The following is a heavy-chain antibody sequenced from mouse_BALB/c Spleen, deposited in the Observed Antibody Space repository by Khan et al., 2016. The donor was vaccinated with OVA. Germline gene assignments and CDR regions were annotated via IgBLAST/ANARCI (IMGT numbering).Heavy chain of an antibody. Sequence: QCQLVQSGPDLKKPGETVKISCKASGYTFTNYGINWVKQAPGKGLKWMGWIYTYTGEPTYADDFKGRFACSLETSASTAYLQINNLKNEDKATCFCARWGRSSIDYWCQGTSVTVSS. CDR1: GYTFTNYG. V-gene: IGHV9-1*02. CDR2: IYTYTGEP. CDR3: ARWGRSSIDY. J-gene: IGHJ4*01.